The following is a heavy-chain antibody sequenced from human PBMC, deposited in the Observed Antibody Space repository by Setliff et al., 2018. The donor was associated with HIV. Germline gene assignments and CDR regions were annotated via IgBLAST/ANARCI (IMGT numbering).Heavy chain of an antibody. J-gene: IGHJ6*02. CDR3: ARTYYNFWSGDYYYYGMDV. V-gene: IGHV1-18*01. CDR2: ISPYNGHT. CDR1: GYTFKTYG. Sequence: KVSCKASGYTFKTYGISWVRQAPGHGLEWMGWISPYNGHTNYAQNFQGRVTMTIDTSTSRAYMELKSLTSDDTAVYYCARTYYNFWSGDYYYYGMDVWGQGTTVTVSS. D-gene: IGHD3-3*01.